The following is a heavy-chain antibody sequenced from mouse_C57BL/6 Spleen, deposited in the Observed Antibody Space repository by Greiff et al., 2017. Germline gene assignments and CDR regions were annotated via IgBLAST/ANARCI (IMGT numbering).Heavy chain of an antibody. CDR3: AREYGYDDLYYFDY. CDR1: GYSFTSYY. CDR2: IYPGSGNT. Sequence: VQLQQSGPELVKPGASVKISCKASGYSFTSYYIHWVKQRPGQGLEWIGWIYPGSGNTKYNEKFKGKATLTADTSSSTAYMQLSSLTSEDSAVYYCAREYGYDDLYYFDYWGQGTTLTVSS. V-gene: IGHV1-66*01. D-gene: IGHD2-2*01. J-gene: IGHJ2*01.